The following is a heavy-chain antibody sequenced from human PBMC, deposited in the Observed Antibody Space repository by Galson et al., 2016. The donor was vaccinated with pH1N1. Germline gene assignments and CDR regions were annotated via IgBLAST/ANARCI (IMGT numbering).Heavy chain of an antibody. D-gene: IGHD6-6*01. CDR1: GFTFSRYS. V-gene: IGHV3-21*04. CDR3: AKDWGWQLVPSPFDY. CDR2: ITGDSIYI. J-gene: IGHJ4*02. Sequence: SLRLSCAASGFTFSRYSMNWVRQSPGKGLQWVSSITGDSIYIYYPDSVRGRFTISRDNSKNTLYLQMNSLGADDTAVYYCAKDWGWQLVPSPFDYWGQGTLVTVSS.